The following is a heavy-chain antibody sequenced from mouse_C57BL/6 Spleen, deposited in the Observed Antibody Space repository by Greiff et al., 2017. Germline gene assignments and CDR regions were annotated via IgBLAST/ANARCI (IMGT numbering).Heavy chain of an antibody. CDR3: ARSVTTGPFAY. V-gene: IGHV1-82*01. CDR1: GYAFSSSW. Sequence: VQLQQSGPELVKPGASVKISCKASGYAFSSSWMNWVKQRPGKGLEWIGRIYPGDGATNYNGKFKGKATLTADKSSSTAYMQLSSLTSEDSAVYVCARSVTTGPFAYWGQGTLVTVSA. CDR2: IYPGDGAT. D-gene: IGHD1-1*01. J-gene: IGHJ3*01.